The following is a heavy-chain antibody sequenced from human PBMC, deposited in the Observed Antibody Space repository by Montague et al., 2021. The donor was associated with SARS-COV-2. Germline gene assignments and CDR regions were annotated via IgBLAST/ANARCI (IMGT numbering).Heavy chain of an antibody. V-gene: IGHV4-59*01. CDR1: GGSISSYY. D-gene: IGHD2-15*01. Sequence: SETLSLTCTVSGGSISSYYCCWIRQPPGKGLEWIGYIYYCGSTNXNPSLKSRVTISVDTSKNQFSLKLSSVTAADTAVYYCARRSLGYCSGGGCYSAFDPGGRGTLVTVSS. CDR3: ARRSLGYCSGGGCYSAFDP. CDR2: IYYCGST. J-gene: IGHJ5*02.